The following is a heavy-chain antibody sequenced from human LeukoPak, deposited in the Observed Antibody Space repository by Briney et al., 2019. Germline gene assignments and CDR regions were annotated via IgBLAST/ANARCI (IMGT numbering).Heavy chain of an antibody. D-gene: IGHD6-19*01. V-gene: IGHV1-46*01. CDR3: ARDHLAVNYYGMDV. CDR1: RYTFTSYY. J-gene: IGHJ6*02. CDR2: INGSGGST. Sequence: ASVKVSCKASRYTFTSYYMHWVRQAPGQGLEWMGIINGSGGSTSYAQKFQGRVTKTRDTSTNTVYMELSSLRSEDTAVYYCARDHLAVNYYGMDVWGQGTTVTVSS.